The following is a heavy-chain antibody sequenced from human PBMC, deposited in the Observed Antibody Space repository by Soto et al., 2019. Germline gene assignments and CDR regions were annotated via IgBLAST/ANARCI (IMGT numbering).Heavy chain of an antibody. Sequence: SVKVSCKASGGTFSGYAISWVRQAPGQGLEWMGGIIPIFGTANYAQKFQGRVTITADESTSTAYMELSSLRSEDTAVYYCARRYSGYRDDYYYYGMDVWGQGTTVTVSS. J-gene: IGHJ6*02. CDR1: GGTFSGYA. CDR3: ARRYSGYRDDYYYYGMDV. V-gene: IGHV1-69*13. CDR2: IIPIFGTA. D-gene: IGHD5-12*01.